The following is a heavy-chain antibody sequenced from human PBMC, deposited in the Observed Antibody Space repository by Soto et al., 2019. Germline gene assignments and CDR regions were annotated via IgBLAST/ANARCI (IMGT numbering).Heavy chain of an antibody. CDR1: GFTFSSYA. CDR3: AKAAPYSSGWCDFQGDCYFDL. J-gene: IGHJ2*01. Sequence: EVQLLESGGGLVQPGGSLRLSCAASGFTFSSYAMSWVRQAPGKGLEWVSAISGSGGSTYYADSVKGRFTISRDNFKNTLYLQMNSLRAEDTAVYYCAKAAPYSSGWCDFQGDCYFDLWGRGTLVTVSS. CDR2: ISGSGGST. V-gene: IGHV3-23*01. D-gene: IGHD6-19*01.